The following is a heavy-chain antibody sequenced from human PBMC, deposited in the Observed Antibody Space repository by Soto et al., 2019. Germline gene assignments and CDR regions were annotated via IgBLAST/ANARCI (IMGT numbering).Heavy chain of an antibody. Sequence: QLHLVQSGAVVKKPGASVTVSCSASGYPVTAYYMHWVRQAPGRGLEWMGGINPATGAAKYTQTFPGRVTMTRDTTTSKGFRELGGLTSEDTAVFYWARGGGVGVAGSAAFDMWGQGTLVTVSS. CDR3: ARGGGVGVAGSAAFDM. CDR2: INPATGAA. V-gene: IGHV1-2*02. D-gene: IGHD3-3*01. J-gene: IGHJ3*02. CDR1: GYPVTAYY.